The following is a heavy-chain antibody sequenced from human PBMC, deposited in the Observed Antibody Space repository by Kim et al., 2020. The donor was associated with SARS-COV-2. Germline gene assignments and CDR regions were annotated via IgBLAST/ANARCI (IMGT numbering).Heavy chain of an antibody. V-gene: IGHV4-39*07. CDR2: IYYSGST. J-gene: IGHJ2*01. CDR3: ARGHDYGDYERYFDL. CDR1: GGSISSSSYY. Sequence: SETLSLTCTVSGGSISSSSYYWGWIRQPPGKGLEWIGSIYYSGSTYYNPSLKSRVTISVDTSKNQFSLKLSSVTAADTAVYYCARGHDYGDYERYFDLWGRGTLVTVSS. D-gene: IGHD4-17*01.